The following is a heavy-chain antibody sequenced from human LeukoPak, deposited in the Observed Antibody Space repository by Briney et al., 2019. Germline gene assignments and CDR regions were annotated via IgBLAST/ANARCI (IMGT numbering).Heavy chain of an antibody. CDR1: GFTFRSYE. CDR3: ARFSSLWFDP. D-gene: IGHD2-2*01. CDR2: ISSSGSTI. Sequence: PGGSPRLSCAASGFTFRSYEMNWVRQAPGKGLEWVSYISSSGSTIYYADSVKGRFTISRGNAKNSLYLQMNSLRAEDTAVYYCARFSSLWFDPWGQGTLVTVSS. V-gene: IGHV3-48*03. J-gene: IGHJ5*02.